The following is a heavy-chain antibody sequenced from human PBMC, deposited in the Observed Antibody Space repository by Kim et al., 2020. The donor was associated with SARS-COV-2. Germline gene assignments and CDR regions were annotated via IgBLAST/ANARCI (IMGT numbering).Heavy chain of an antibody. V-gene: IGHV7-4-1*02. CDR3: ARGRSPYGSGKGGVDP. CDR1: GYTFNSYA. CDR2: INTNTGNS. J-gene: IGHJ5*02. Sequence: ASVKVSCKASGYTFNSYAMNWVRQAPGQGLEWMGWINTNTGNSMYAQGFTGRFVFSLDTSVSTAYLQISSLKAEDTAVYFCARGRSPYGSGKGGVDPWGQGTLVTVSS. D-gene: IGHD3-10*01.